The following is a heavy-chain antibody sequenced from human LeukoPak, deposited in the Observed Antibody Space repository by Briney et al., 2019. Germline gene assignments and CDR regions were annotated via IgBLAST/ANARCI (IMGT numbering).Heavy chain of an antibody. CDR3: ARDSSGRYYFAH. Sequence: SETLSLTCTVSGDSITSGGFYWSWIRQHPGRGLEWIGYIYYRARTYYNPSLKSRVIVSLDTSKNQFSLNLRSVTAADTAVYYCARDSSGRYYFAHWGRGILVTVSS. D-gene: IGHD3-22*01. V-gene: IGHV4-31*03. CDR1: GDSITSGGFY. J-gene: IGHJ4*02. CDR2: IYYRART.